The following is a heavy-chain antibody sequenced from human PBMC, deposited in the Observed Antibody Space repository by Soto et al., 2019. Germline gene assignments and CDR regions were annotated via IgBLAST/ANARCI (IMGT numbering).Heavy chain of an antibody. J-gene: IGHJ4*02. V-gene: IGHV4-39*01. D-gene: IGHD4-17*01. CDR2: IYYSGST. CDR1: GGSISSSSYY. CDR3: ARLSRTTIDY. Sequence: PSETLSLTCTVSGGSISSSSYYWGWIRQPPGKGLEWIGSIYYSGSTYYNPSLKSRVTISVDTSKNQFSLKLSSVTAADTAVYYCARLSRTTIDYWGQGTLVTVSS.